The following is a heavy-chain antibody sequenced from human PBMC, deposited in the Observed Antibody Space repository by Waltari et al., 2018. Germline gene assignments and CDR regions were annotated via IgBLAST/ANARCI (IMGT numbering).Heavy chain of an antibody. D-gene: IGHD6-25*01. CDR2: TPVVGTNQ. J-gene: IGHJ3*01. V-gene: IGHV3-30*14. CDR3: ARRSSTGVFRALDV. Sequence: QVHLVESGGGVVQPGRSLRLSCAASGFTFSLYSMNGVRQAPGKGLGWVPFTPVVGTNQYYADSGKGRVTVSRDNSLNTVFLQMNTLRPEDTALYYCARRSSTGVFRALDVWGQGTMVSVSS. CDR1: GFTFSLYS.